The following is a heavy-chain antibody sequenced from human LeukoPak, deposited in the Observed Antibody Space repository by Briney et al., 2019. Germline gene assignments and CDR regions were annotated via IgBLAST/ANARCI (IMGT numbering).Heavy chain of an antibody. CDR1: GGSISSGGYY. Sequence: SETLSLTCTVSGGSISSGGYYWSWIRQPPGKGLEWIGYIYYSGSTNYNPSLKSRVTISVDTSKNQFSLKLSSVTAADTAVYYCASLLYSSSWYSWYYFDYWGQGTLVTVSS. V-gene: IGHV4-61*08. CDR3: ASLLYSSSWYSWYYFDY. D-gene: IGHD6-13*01. CDR2: IYYSGST. J-gene: IGHJ4*02.